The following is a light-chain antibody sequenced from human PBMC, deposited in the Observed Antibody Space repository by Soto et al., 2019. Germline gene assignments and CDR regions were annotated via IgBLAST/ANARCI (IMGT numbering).Light chain of an antibody. V-gene: IGKV1-5*03. CDR3: QPYQSYYQ. CDR2: KAS. CDR1: QSINTW. J-gene: IGKJ1*01. Sequence: DIQMTQSPSTLSASVGDRVTITCRASQSINTWLAWYQLKPGRAPKLLFYKASTLVSWVPSRFSGSGSGTEFTHAISCLQPDDFATCNCQPYQSYYQFCQGTKWQIK.